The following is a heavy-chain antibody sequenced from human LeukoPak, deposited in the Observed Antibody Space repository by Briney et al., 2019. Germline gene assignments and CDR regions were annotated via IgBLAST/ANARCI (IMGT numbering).Heavy chain of an antibody. D-gene: IGHD6-13*01. Sequence: GGSLRLSCATSGFTFSTSWMHWVRQAPGKGLVWVSRISSDGSTTTYADSVKGRFTISRNNAKNTLYLQMNSLRVEDTAVYYCVRVRSSSWYDYWGQGALVTVSS. CDR3: VRVRSSSWYDY. CDR1: GFTFSTSW. CDR2: ISSDGSTT. V-gene: IGHV3-74*01. J-gene: IGHJ4*02.